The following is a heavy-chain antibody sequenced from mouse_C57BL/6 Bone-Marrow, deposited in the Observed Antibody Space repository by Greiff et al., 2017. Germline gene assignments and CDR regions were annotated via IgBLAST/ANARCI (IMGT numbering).Heavy chain of an antibody. CDR1: GYAISSYW. J-gene: IGHJ3*01. Sequence: VQLQQSGAELVKPGASVKISCKASGYAISSYWMNWVKQRPGKGLEWIGQIYPGDGDTNYNGKFKGKATLTADQSSSPAYMQLSSLTSEDSAVYFCARWGRETWFAYWGQGTLVTVSA. CDR2: IYPGDGDT. CDR3: ARWGRETWFAY. V-gene: IGHV1-80*01.